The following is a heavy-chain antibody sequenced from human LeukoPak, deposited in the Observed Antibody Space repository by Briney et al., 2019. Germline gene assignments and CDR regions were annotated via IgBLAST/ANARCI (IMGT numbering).Heavy chain of an antibody. CDR3: ARDFEAAAGPKHYYYYMDV. V-gene: IGHV1-2*02. CDR2: INPNSGGT. CDR1: GYTFTGYY. J-gene: IGHJ6*03. Sequence: ASVKVSCKASGYTFTGYYMHWVRQAPGQGLEWMGWINPNSGGTNYAQKFQGRVTMTRDTSISTAYMELSRLRSDDTAVYYCARDFEAAAGPKHYYYYMDVWGKGTTVTVSS. D-gene: IGHD6-13*01.